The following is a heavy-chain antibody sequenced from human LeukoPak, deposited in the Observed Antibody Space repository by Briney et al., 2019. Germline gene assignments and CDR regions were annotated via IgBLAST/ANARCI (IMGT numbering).Heavy chain of an antibody. D-gene: IGHD4/OR15-4a*01. CDR1: GGSTSTSTFY. Sequence: ETLSLTCTVSGGSTSTSTFYWGGIRQPPGKGLEWIGTIFYTGNTYYNPSLKSRLTISVDTSTNQFSLTLSSVTAADTAVYYCARDRCFDPWGQGTLVTVSS. CDR3: ARDRCFDP. J-gene: IGHJ5*02. CDR2: IFYTGNT. V-gene: IGHV4-39*02.